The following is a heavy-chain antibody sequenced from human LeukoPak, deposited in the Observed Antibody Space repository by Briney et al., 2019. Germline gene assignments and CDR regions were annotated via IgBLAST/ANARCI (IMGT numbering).Heavy chain of an antibody. CDR2: IRYDGSNK. Sequence: PGGSLRLSCAASAFTFSSYGMHWVRQAPGKGLEWVAFIRYDGSNKYYEDSVKGRFTISRDNSKNTLYLQMNSLRAEDTAVYYCARELRFLEWLLYDYWGQGTLVTVSS. D-gene: IGHD3-3*01. CDR1: AFTFSSYG. V-gene: IGHV3-30*02. CDR3: ARELRFLEWLLYDY. J-gene: IGHJ4*02.